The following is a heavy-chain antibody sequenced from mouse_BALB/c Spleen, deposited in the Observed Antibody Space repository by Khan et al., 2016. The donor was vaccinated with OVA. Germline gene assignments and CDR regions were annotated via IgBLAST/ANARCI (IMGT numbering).Heavy chain of an antibody. V-gene: IGHV1-69*02. CDR3: ARSFHYGSSTWFAY. D-gene: IGHD1-1*01. CDR2: IDPSDSYT. CDR1: GYPLTSYW. Sequence: QVQLQQSGAELVKPGASVKLSCTASGYPLTSYWLHWVKQRPGQGLEWIGEIDPSDSYTNYNQKFKGKATLPLDKSSSTTYMQLSSLTSEDSAVYYCARSFHYGSSTWFAYWGQGTLVTVSA. J-gene: IGHJ3*01.